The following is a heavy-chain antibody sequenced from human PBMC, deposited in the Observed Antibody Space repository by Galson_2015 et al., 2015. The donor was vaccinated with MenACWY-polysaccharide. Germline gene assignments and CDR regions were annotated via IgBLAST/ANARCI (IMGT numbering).Heavy chain of an antibody. D-gene: IGHD2-8*02. CDR3: SKGRGYCTGGACYSDY. Sequence: SLRLSCAASGFTFSSYAMPWVRQAPGKGLEWVSTVSASDDRTYNAEYVQGRFSISRDNSKNTLYLQMNNLRAEDTAVYYCSKGRGYCTGGACYSDYRGQGTPVTASS. CDR2: VSASDDRT. CDR1: GFTFSSYA. V-gene: IGHV3-23*01. J-gene: IGHJ4*02.